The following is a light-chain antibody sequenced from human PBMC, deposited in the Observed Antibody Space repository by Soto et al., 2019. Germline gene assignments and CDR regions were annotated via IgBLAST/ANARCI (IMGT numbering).Light chain of an antibody. J-gene: IGKJ1*01. V-gene: IGKV3-15*01. CDR3: QEYLQWPPGT. Sequence: EIVVTQSPATLSVSPGERVTLSCRASHFVSSRLAWYQEKPGQVPRLLIYDTSTRAPGISARFSGSGSGTEFTLTISSLQSEDFAVYYCQEYLQWPPGTFGQGTKVDIK. CDR2: DTS. CDR1: HFVSSR.